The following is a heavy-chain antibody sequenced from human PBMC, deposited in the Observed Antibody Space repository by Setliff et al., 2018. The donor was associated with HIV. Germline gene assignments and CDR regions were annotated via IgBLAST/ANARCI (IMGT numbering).Heavy chain of an antibody. CDR2: ISHSGDT. Sequence: LSLTCTVSGDSINTHYWSWIRQPPGKGLEWIGCISHSGDTNFNPSLNSRVTISLDTSKNQFSLRLTSLTAADTAIYYCARSTVGAGASFPWGRGILVTVSS. CDR1: GDSINTHY. D-gene: IGHD1-26*01. V-gene: IGHV4-59*11. J-gene: IGHJ5*02. CDR3: ARSTVGAGASFP.